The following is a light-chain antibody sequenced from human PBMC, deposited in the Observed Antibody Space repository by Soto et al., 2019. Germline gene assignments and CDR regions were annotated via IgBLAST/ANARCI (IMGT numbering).Light chain of an antibody. CDR3: QSYDSSLSVV. CDR2: GNS. Sequence: QLVLTQPPSVSGAPGQRVTISCTGSSSNIGAGYDVHWYQQLPGTAPKLLIYGNSNRPSGVPDRSSGSKSGTSASLAITGLQAEDEADYYCQSYDSSLSVVFGGGTQLTVL. V-gene: IGLV1-40*01. CDR1: SSNIGAGYD. J-gene: IGLJ2*01.